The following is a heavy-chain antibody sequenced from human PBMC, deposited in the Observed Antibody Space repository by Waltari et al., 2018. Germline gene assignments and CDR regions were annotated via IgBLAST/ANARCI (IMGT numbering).Heavy chain of an antibody. CDR3: ARDERGPLDY. CDR1: GDTCTRYG. V-gene: IGHV1-18*01. Sequence: QVQLVQSGAGVTTPGASVKVSCRGYGDTCTRYGISWVRQAPGQGLEWMGWISAYNGNTNYAQKLQGRVTMTTDTSTSTAYMELRSLRSDDTAVYYCARDERGPLDYWGQGTLVTVSS. J-gene: IGHJ4*02. CDR2: ISAYNGNT.